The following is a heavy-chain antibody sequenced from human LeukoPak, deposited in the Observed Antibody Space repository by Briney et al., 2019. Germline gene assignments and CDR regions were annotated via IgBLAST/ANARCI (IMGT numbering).Heavy chain of an antibody. Sequence: GGSLRLSCAASGFTFSRYWMTWVRQAPGKGQEWVANIKQDGSEKYYVDSVKGRFTISRDNAKNSLYLQMNSLRDEDTAVYYCARGDTFDIWGQGTMVTVFS. D-gene: IGHD2-21*02. CDR1: GFTFSRYW. CDR3: ARGDTFDI. J-gene: IGHJ3*02. CDR2: IKQDGSEK. V-gene: IGHV3-7*02.